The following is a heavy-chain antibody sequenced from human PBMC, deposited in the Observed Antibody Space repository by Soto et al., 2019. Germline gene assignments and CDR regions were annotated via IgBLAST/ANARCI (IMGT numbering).Heavy chain of an antibody. Sequence: EVQLVESGGGLVQPGGSLRLSCAASGFTFSNCWMHWVRQAPRNGLVWVSRINSDESITSYADSVKGRFTISRDNAKNTLYLQMNSRRDEDTAGYYCARGGYGSGSYHFDYWGQGTLVTVPS. CDR3: ARGGYGSGSYHFDY. V-gene: IGHV3-74*01. D-gene: IGHD3-10*01. CDR1: GFTFSNCW. CDR2: INSDESIT. J-gene: IGHJ4*02.